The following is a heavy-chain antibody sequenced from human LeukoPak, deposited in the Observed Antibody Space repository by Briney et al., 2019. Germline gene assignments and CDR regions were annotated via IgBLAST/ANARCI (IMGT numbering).Heavy chain of an antibody. CDR1: GFTFSYYS. V-gene: IGHV3-30-3*01. J-gene: IGHJ4*02. CDR3: ARQGDTASWYFDY. D-gene: IGHD2-21*02. Sequence: GGSLRLSCAASGFTFSYYSMHWVRQAPGKGLEWVAVTSYDGDNKDYADSVKGQVTISRDNSKSTQYLQMDSLRPGDTAVYYCARQGDTASWYFDYWGQGTLVTVSS. CDR2: TSYDGDNK.